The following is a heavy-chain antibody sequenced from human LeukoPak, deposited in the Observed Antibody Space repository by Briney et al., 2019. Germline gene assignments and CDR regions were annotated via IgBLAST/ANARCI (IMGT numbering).Heavy chain of an antibody. Sequence: PSETLSLTCTVYGGSFRDYFWTWIRQPPGKGMEWIGDINHSGNTNYNPSLKSRVTISVDTSKNQFSLNLTSVTAADTAVYFCARGRRLVGAQRPLYFYYYYFDVWGKGTTVTVSS. CDR3: ARGRRLVGAQRPLYFYYYYFDV. CDR1: GGSFRDYF. V-gene: IGHV4-34*01. D-gene: IGHD1-26*01. CDR2: INHSGNT. J-gene: IGHJ6*03.